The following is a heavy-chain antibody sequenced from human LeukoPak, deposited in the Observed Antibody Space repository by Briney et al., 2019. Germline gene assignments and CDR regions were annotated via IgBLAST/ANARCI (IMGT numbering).Heavy chain of an antibody. CDR2: ICSGGTT. D-gene: IGHD2-15*01. CDR3: ARHSRNCSGGYCYLYY. Sequence: SQTLSLTCAVSGVSISSDSYYWGWIRQPPGKGLEWIGSICSGGTTYYNPSLMSRVTISVDTSKNQFSLKLTSVTAADAAAYYCARHSRNCSGGYCYLYYWGQGTLVTVSS. CDR1: GVSISSDSYY. V-gene: IGHV4-39*01. J-gene: IGHJ4*02.